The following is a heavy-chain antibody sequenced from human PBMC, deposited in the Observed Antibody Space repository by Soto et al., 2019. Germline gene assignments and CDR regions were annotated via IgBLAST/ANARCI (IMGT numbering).Heavy chain of an antibody. CDR3: AKVSRYCSGNSCYSGAFDI. D-gene: IGHD2-15*01. CDR1: GFTFSSYG. Sequence: GGSLRLSCAAPGFTFSSYGMHWVRQAPGKGLEWVAVISYDGSNKYYADSVKGRFTISRDNSRNTLYLQMNSLRAEDTAVYYCAKVSRYCSGNSCYSGAFDIWGQGTMVTVSS. CDR2: ISYDGSNK. V-gene: IGHV3-30*18. J-gene: IGHJ3*02.